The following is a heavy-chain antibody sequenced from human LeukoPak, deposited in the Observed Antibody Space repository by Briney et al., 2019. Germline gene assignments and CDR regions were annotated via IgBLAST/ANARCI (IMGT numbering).Heavy chain of an antibody. V-gene: IGHV3-53*01. D-gene: IGHD3-10*01. Sequence: GGSLRLSCAASGFTFSTYWMSWVRQAPGKGLEWVSVIYSGGSTYYADSVKGRFTISRDNSKNTLYLQMNSLRAEDTAVYYCARYLRFGDWGMDVWGQGTTVTVSS. CDR2: IYSGGST. J-gene: IGHJ6*02. CDR1: GFTFSTYW. CDR3: ARYLRFGDWGMDV.